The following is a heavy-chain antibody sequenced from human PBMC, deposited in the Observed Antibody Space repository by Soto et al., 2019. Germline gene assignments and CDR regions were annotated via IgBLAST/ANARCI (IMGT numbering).Heavy chain of an antibody. D-gene: IGHD5-12*01. V-gene: IGHV3-74*01. J-gene: IGHJ4*02. CDR3: AKMPHIVSGYDPRFDY. CDR2: INSDGTGA. Sequence: GGSLRLSCAASGFTFSHFWMHWVRQDSGRGLVWISRINSDGTGATYADSVKGRFTISRDNAKNTVVLQLNSLRAEDTGVYYCAKMPHIVSGYDPRFDYWGQGTLVTVSS. CDR1: GFTFSHFW.